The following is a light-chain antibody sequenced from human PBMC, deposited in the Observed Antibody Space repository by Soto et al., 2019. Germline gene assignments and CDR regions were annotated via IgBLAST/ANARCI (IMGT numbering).Light chain of an antibody. CDR3: QAWDSSTVL. CDR1: KLGDKY. V-gene: IGLV3-1*01. Sequence: SYELTQPPSVSVSPGQTASITCSGDKLGDKYACWYQQKPGQSPVLVIYQDSKRPSGIPERFSGSNSGNTATLTISGTQAMDEADYYCQAWDSSTVLFGGGTKLTFL. CDR2: QDS. J-gene: IGLJ2*01.